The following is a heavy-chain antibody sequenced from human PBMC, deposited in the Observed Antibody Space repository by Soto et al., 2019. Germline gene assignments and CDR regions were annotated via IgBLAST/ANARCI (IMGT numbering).Heavy chain of an antibody. CDR3: AKGASTTGFAVNDS. D-gene: IGHD4-17*01. CDR2: ISWNSDNI. CDR1: GFIFDEYA. V-gene: IGHV3-9*01. Sequence: EVQLVESGGGLVQPGRSLRLSCAASGFIFDEYAMHWVRQAPGKGLEWVSSISWNSDNIGYADSVKGRFTISRDNAKNSLYLQMNSVRGEDTALYYCAKGASTTGFAVNDSWGQGTLVTVSS. J-gene: IGHJ4*02.